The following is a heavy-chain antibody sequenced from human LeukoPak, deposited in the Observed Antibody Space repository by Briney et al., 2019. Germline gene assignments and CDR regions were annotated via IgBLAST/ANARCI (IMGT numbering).Heavy chain of an antibody. CDR2: ISGSGGST. Sequence: GGSLRLTCAASGFTVSSNYMSWVRQAPGKGLEWVSAISGSGGSTYYADSVKGRFTISRDNSKNTLYLQMNSLRAEDTAVYYCAKDWDYGGNSYFDYWGQGTLVTVSS. V-gene: IGHV3-23*01. CDR3: AKDWDYGGNSYFDY. CDR1: GFTVSSNY. D-gene: IGHD4-23*01. J-gene: IGHJ4*02.